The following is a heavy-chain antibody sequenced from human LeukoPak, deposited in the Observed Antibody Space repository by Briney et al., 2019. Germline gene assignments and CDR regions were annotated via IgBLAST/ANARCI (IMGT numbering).Heavy chain of an antibody. V-gene: IGHV4-4*02. CDR3: ARNGAGWYFDY. CDR2: IYQSGTT. Sequence: PSETLSLTCAVSGGSISSRNWWSWVRQPPGKGLEWIGEIYQSGTTNYNPSLQSRVTLSVDKSKNQFSLNLSSVTAADTAVYYCARNGAGWYFDYWGQGTPVTVSS. J-gene: IGHJ4*02. CDR1: GGSISSRNW. D-gene: IGHD1-26*01.